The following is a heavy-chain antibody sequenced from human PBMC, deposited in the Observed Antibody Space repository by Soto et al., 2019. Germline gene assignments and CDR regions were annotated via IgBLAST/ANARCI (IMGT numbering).Heavy chain of an antibody. V-gene: IGHV3-49*04. D-gene: IGHD1-7*01. CDR2: IRSKAYGGTT. CDR1: GVTLGDDA. J-gene: IGHJ6*01. Sequence: HPGGALRLSCTAAGVTLGDDAMSWVRQAPGKGQDWIGFIRSKAYGGTTEYAASVKGRFTISRDDSKSIAYLQMNSLKSEDTAVYYCTRDKNCSYANYYYGMDVWGKGNTGIVSS. CDR3: TRDKNCSYANYYYGMDV.